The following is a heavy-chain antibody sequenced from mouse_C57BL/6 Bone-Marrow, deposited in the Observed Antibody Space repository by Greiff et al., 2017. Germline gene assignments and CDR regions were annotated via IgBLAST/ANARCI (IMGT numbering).Heavy chain of an antibody. CDR1: GYTFTSYW. CDR2: IDPSDSYT. CDR3: ARDVYYFYY. V-gene: IGHV1-69*01. J-gene: IGHJ2*01. Sequence: VQLQQPGAELVMPGASVKLSCKASGYTFTSYWMHWVKQRPGPGLEWIGEIDPSDSYTNYNQKFKGKSTLTVDTYSRTAYMQLSSLTSEYSAVYYCARDVYYFYYWGQGTTLTVSS.